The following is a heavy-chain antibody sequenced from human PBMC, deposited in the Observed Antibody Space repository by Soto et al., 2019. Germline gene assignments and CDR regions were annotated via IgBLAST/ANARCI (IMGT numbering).Heavy chain of an antibody. CDR1: GFSLSTSGVG. CDR3: ANVGYCISFRCTKWFDP. CDR2: IYWDDDK. D-gene: IGHD2-2*01. J-gene: IGHJ5*02. Sequence: QITLKESGPTLVKPTQTLTLTCTFSGFSLSTSGVGVGWIRQPPGKALAWLALIYWDDDKRYSPSLKSRLTITKDTSNNQVVLTMTNMDPVATATYYCANVGYCISFRCTKWFDPWGQGTLVTVSS. V-gene: IGHV2-5*02.